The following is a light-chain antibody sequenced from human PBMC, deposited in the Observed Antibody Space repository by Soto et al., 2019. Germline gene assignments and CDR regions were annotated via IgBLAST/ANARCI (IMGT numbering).Light chain of an antibody. CDR1: SSDVGGHNF. Sequence: QSVLTQPASVSGSPGQSITISCTGTSSDVGGHNFVSWYQQHPGRAPQLMIYDVSNRPSGVSNRFSGSKSANTASLTISGLQAEDEADYYCSSYSSSGTLVFGGGTKLTVL. CDR2: DVS. J-gene: IGLJ2*01. CDR3: SSYSSSGTLV. V-gene: IGLV2-14*01.